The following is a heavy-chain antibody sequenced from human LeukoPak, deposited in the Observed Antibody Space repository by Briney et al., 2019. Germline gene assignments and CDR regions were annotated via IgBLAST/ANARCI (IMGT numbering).Heavy chain of an antibody. CDR2: INWNGGST. V-gene: IGHV3-20*04. CDR3: ARALRGYSYGCNDY. D-gene: IGHD5-18*01. CDR1: GFTVSSNY. J-gene: IGHJ4*02. Sequence: GGSLRLSCAASGFTVSSNYMSWVRQAPGKGLEWVSGINWNGGSTGYADSVKGRFTISRDNAKNSLYLQMNSLRAEDTALYYCARALRGYSYGCNDYLGQGTLVTVSS.